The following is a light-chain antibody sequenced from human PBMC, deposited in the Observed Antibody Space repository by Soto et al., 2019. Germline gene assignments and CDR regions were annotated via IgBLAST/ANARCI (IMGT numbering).Light chain of an antibody. CDR3: QQYENIPT. CDR1: QNIKNY. V-gene: IGKV1-33*01. CDR2: DAS. J-gene: IGKJ5*01. Sequence: IQKTQSSSSLSASVGDRVTITCQASQNIKNYLNWYQQKPGRAPKLLIYDASNLEAGVPSRFRASGSGTDFTFPIRRLQPEDIATDDCQQYENIPTFGQGTRLEIK.